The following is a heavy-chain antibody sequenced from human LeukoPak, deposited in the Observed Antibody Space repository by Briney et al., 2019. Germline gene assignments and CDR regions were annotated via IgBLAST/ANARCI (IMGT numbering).Heavy chain of an antibody. CDR3: AREGGPYRPLDY. Sequence: SETLSLTCGVSGGSITNTNYWTWVRQPPGKGLEWIGEVNLQGSTNYDPSLMGRVAISVDTSENHISLQLTSVTAADTAVYYCAREGGPYRPLDYSGQGTLVTVSS. V-gene: IGHV4-4*02. CDR1: GGSITNTNY. CDR2: VNLQGST. J-gene: IGHJ4*02.